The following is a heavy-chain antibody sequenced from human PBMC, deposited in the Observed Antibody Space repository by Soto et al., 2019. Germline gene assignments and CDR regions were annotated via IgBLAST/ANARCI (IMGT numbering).Heavy chain of an antibody. CDR1: GFTVSSNY. CDR3: ARGGAVGYCSSTSCYSFDY. CDR2: IYSGGST. J-gene: IGHJ4*02. Sequence: EVQLVESGGGLVQPGGSLRLSCAASGFTVSSNYMSWVRQAPGKGLEWVSVIYSGGSTYYADSVKGRFTISRDNSKKTLYLQRNSLRAEDTAVYYCARGGAVGYCSSTSCYSFDYWGQGTLVTVSS. V-gene: IGHV3-66*01. D-gene: IGHD2-2*01.